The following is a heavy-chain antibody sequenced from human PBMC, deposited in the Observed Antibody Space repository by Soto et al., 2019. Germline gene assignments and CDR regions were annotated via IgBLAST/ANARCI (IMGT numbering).Heavy chain of an antibody. V-gene: IGHV1-24*01. D-gene: IGHD3-22*01. J-gene: IGHJ4*02. CDR3: ATLTAWNYYDSSGYYIDY. Sequence: SVKVSCKVSRYTLTELSMHWVRQAPGKGLEWMGGFDPEDGETIYAQKFQGRVTMTEDTSTDTAYMELSSLRSEDTAVYYCATLTAWNYYDSSGYYIDYWGQGTLVTVSS. CDR1: RYTLTELS. CDR2: FDPEDGET.